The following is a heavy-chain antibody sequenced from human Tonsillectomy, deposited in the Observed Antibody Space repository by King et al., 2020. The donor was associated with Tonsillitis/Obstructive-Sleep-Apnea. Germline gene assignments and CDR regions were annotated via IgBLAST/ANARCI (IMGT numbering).Heavy chain of an antibody. Sequence: VQLQQWGAGLLKASETLSLTCAVYGGPFSGYSWSWIRQPPGKGLEWIGEINYSGSTNYNPSLKSRVTISLDRSKNQFSLNLNSVTAADTAVYYCATTYYDILLTYYSYVDVWGEGTTVTVSS. J-gene: IGHJ6*03. D-gene: IGHD3-9*01. CDR1: GGPFSGYS. V-gene: IGHV4-34*01. CDR3: ATTYYDILLTYYSYVDV. CDR2: INYSGST.